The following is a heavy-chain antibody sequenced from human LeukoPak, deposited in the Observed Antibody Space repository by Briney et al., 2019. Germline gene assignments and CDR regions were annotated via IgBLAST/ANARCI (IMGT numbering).Heavy chain of an antibody. Sequence: GGSLRLCCASSSFTFSRYSMTWVRQAPVKGLKWVSYISSSGSTTYYADSVKGRFTISRDNAKNSLYLQMNSLRAEDTAVYYCASYCSTTSCYAVDYWGQGTLVTVSS. CDR2: ISSSGSTT. V-gene: IGHV3-48*01. CDR1: SFTFSRYS. D-gene: IGHD2-2*01. CDR3: ASYCSTTSCYAVDY. J-gene: IGHJ4*02.